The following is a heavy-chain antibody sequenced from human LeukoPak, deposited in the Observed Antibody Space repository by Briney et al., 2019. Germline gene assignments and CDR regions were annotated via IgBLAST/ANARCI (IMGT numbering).Heavy chain of an antibody. J-gene: IGHJ4*02. CDR1: GFIFSHYG. D-gene: IGHD7-27*01. CDR3: AKDGNWARFED. CDR2: ITSRSTT. Sequence: GGSLRLSCAASGFIFSHYGMNWVRQAPGKGLEWVSGITSRSTTYYADSVKARFTISRDNSKNMVWLQINSPTAEDTATYYCAKDGNWARFEDWGQGTLVTVSS. V-gene: IGHV3-23*01.